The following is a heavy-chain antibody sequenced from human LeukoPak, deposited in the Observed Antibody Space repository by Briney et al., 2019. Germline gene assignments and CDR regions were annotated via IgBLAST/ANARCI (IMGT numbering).Heavy chain of an antibody. J-gene: IGHJ4*02. D-gene: IGHD3-10*01. CDR2: ISYDGSNK. V-gene: IGHV3-30*18. CDR3: AKAMVRGVISAPLDY. CDR1: GFTFSSYG. Sequence: GGSLRLSCAASGFTFSSYGMHWVRQAPGKGLEWVAVISYDGSNKYYADSVKGRFTISRDNSKNTLYLQMNSPRAEDTAVYYCAKAMVRGVISAPLDYWGQGTLVTVSS.